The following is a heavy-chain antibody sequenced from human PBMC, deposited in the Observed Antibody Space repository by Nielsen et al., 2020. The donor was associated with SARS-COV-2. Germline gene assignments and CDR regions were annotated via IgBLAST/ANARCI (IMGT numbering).Heavy chain of an antibody. Sequence: GGSLRLSCAASGFTFSSYEMNWVRQAPGKGLEWVSNISSSGSTIYYADSVKGRFTISRDNAKNSLYLQMNSLRAEDTAVYYCARKDSSQDYWGQGTLVTVSS. CDR2: ISSSGSTI. D-gene: IGHD6-13*01. J-gene: IGHJ4*02. CDR1: GFTFSSYE. CDR3: ARKDSSQDY. V-gene: IGHV3-48*03.